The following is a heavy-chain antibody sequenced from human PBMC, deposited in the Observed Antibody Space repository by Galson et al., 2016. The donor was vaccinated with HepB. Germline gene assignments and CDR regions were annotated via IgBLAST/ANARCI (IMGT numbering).Heavy chain of an antibody. Sequence: SVKVSCKASGYIFTNYAMHWVRQAPGQRPEWMGWINAGNGDTKYSQNFQGRVTITRDTSASTIYMELSSLRSEDTAEYYCATDRRVVVGDFDYWGQGTLITVSS. CDR3: ATDRRVVVGDFDY. J-gene: IGHJ4*02. V-gene: IGHV1-3*01. CDR1: GYIFTNYA. CDR2: INAGNGDT. D-gene: IGHD2-21*01.